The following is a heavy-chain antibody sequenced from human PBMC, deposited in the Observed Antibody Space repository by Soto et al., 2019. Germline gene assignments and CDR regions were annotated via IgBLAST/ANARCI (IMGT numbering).Heavy chain of an antibody. CDR3: ARDTYYYGSGIRAALYGMDV. V-gene: IGHV1-3*01. D-gene: IGHD3-10*01. Sequence: GASVKVSCKASGYTFTSYARHWVRQAPGQRLEWMGWINAGNGNTKYSQKFQGRVTITRDTSASTAYMELSSPRSEDTAVYYCARDTYYYGSGIRAALYGMDVWGQGTTVTVSS. J-gene: IGHJ6*02. CDR1: GYTFTSYA. CDR2: INAGNGNT.